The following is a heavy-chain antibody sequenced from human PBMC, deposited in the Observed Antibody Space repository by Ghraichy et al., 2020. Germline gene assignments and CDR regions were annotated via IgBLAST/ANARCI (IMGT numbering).Heavy chain of an antibody. CDR3: ARANNWNFSVKNLEYFQH. CDR1: GFTFSSYA. CDR2: ISYDGSNK. V-gene: IGHV3-30-3*01. J-gene: IGHJ1*01. Sequence: LSLTCAASGFTFSSYAMHWVRQAPGKGLEWVAVISYDGSNKYYADSVKGRFTISRDNSKNTLYLQMNSLRAEDTAVYYCARANNWNFSVKNLEYFQHWGQGTLVTVSS. D-gene: IGHD1-7*01.